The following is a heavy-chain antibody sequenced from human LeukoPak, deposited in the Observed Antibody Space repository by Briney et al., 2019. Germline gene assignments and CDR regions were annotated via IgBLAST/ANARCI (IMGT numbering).Heavy chain of an antibody. Sequence: SETLSLTCTVSGGSISSYYWSWIRQPPGKGLEWIGYIYYSGSTNYNPSLKSRVTISVDTSKNQLSLKLSSVTAADTAVYYCARTVLWFGEFYLDYWGQGTLVTVSS. J-gene: IGHJ4*02. CDR2: IYYSGST. V-gene: IGHV4-59*01. CDR3: ARTVLWFGEFYLDY. CDR1: GGSISSYY. D-gene: IGHD3-10*01.